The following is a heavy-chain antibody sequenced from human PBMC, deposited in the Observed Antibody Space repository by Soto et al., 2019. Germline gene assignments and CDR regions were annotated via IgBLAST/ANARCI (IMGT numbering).Heavy chain of an antibody. CDR3: ARCVPAINAFDI. V-gene: IGHV1-46*01. Sequence: QVPLVQSGAEVKKPGASVKVSCKASGYTLTSYYMQWVRQAPGQGLEWMGMINPTSDYTNYAQKFHARVTWTSDTSTSTVYMELSSLRSEDTAMYYCARCVPAINAFDIWGQGTMVTVSS. J-gene: IGHJ3*02. CDR1: GYTLTSYY. D-gene: IGHD2-2*01. CDR2: INPTSDYT.